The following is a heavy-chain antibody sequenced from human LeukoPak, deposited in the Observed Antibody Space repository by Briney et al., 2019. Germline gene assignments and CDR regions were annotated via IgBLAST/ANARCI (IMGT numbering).Heavy chain of an antibody. J-gene: IGHJ5*02. V-gene: IGHV4-59*01. CDR2: IYYSGST. Sequence: SETLSLTCTFSGGSISSYYWSWIRQPPAKGLEWIGYIYYSGSTNYNPSLKSRVTISVDTSKNQFSPKLSSVTAADTAVYYCARLWGWFDPWGQGTLVTVSS. CDR3: ARLWGWFDP. CDR1: GGSISSYY. D-gene: IGHD2-21*01.